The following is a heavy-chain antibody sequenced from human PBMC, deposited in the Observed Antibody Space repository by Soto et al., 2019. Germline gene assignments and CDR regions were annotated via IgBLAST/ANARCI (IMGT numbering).Heavy chain of an antibody. CDR1: GGSITSSY. CDR2: IYDTGISGYTPST. J-gene: IGHJ6*02. V-gene: IGHV4-59*01. Sequence: SETLSLSCTVSGGSITSSYRSWIRRPAGKGLEWIEYIYDTGISGYTPSTSYNPSLKSRVTMSVDTSKRQCSLKLTSVTAADTAVYYCARGEDAFFYYGLDVWGQGITVTVSS. CDR3: ARGEDAFFYYGLDV.